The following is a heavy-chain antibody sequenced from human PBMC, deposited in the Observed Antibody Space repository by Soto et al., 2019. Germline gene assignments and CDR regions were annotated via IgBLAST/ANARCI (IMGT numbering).Heavy chain of an antibody. CDR2: IYYSGST. J-gene: IGHJ4*02. Sequence: SETLSLTCTVSGGSISSYYWSWIRQPPGKGLEWIGYIYYSGSTNYNPSLKSRVTISVDTSKNQFSLKLSSVTAADTAVYYCARKIGMYYYDSSGEFDYWGQGTLVTVSS. V-gene: IGHV4-59*01. CDR3: ARKIGMYYYDSSGEFDY. D-gene: IGHD3-22*01. CDR1: GGSISSYY.